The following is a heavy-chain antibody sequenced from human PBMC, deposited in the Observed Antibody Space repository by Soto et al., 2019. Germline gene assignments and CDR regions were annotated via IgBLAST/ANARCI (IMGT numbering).Heavy chain of an antibody. V-gene: IGHV4-34*12. D-gene: IGHD3-3*01. CDR1: GGAVSGFD. CDR3: ARPVLRFYPYHYYGMDV. J-gene: IGHJ6*01. CDR2: VIHTGST. Sequence: SEALPVPSGVRGGAVSGFDGRWVCQTTGQGLEWTGEVIHTGSTHYNPSLKSRVTISVDTSKNHFSLNLTSVTAADTGVYYCARPVLRFYPYHYYGMDVWGQGTAVTVSS.